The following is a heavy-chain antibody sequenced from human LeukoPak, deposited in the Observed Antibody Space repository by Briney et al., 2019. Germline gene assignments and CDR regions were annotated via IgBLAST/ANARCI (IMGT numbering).Heavy chain of an antibody. J-gene: IGHJ4*02. V-gene: IGHV3-23*01. D-gene: IGHD5-18*01. Sequence: PGGSLRLSCAASGFTFSSYAMSWVRQAPGKGLEWVSAISGSGGSTYYADSVKGRFTISRDNSKNTLYLQMNSLRAEDTAVYYCAKDREQLWLLGYFDYWGQGTLVTVSS. CDR1: GFTFSSYA. CDR2: ISGSGGST. CDR3: AKDREQLWLLGYFDY.